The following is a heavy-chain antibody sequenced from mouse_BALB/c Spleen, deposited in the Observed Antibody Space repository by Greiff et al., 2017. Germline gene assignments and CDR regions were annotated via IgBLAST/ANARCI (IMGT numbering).Heavy chain of an antibody. Sequence: QVQLKESGAELVKPGASVKLSCKASGYTFTSYYMYWVKQRPGQGLEWIGEINPSNGGTNFNEKFKSKATLTVDKSSSTAYMQLSSLTSEDSAVYYGTKSYYRYTWFAYWGQGTLVTVSA. J-gene: IGHJ3*01. CDR2: INPSNGGT. CDR3: TKSYYRYTWFAY. CDR1: GYTFTSYY. D-gene: IGHD2-14*01. V-gene: IGHV1S81*02.